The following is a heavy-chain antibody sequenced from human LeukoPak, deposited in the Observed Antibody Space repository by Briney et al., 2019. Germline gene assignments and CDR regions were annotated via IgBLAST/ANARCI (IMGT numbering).Heavy chain of an antibody. CDR1: GFTFSSYA. CDR3: ARAYSSSWPYYYYYMDV. V-gene: IGHV3-21*01. D-gene: IGHD6-13*01. CDR2: ISSSSSYI. Sequence: GGSLRLSCAASGFTFSSYAMSWVRQAPGKGLEWVSFISSSSSYIYYADSVKGRFTISRDNAKNSLYLQMNSLRAEDTAVYYCARAYSSSWPYYYYYMDVWGKGTTVTVSS. J-gene: IGHJ6*03.